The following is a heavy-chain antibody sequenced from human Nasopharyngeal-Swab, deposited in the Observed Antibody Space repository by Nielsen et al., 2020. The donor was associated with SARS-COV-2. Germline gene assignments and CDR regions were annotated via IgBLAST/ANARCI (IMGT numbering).Heavy chain of an antibody. D-gene: IGHD3-22*01. Sequence: SETLSLTCAFYGVSFSGYYWSWIRQPPGKGLEWIGEINHSGSTNYNPSLKSRVTISVDTSKNQFSLKLSSVTAADTAVYYCARGITMIAYWGQGTLVTVSS. V-gene: IGHV4-34*01. J-gene: IGHJ4*02. CDR2: INHSGST. CDR1: GVSFSGYY. CDR3: ARGITMIAY.